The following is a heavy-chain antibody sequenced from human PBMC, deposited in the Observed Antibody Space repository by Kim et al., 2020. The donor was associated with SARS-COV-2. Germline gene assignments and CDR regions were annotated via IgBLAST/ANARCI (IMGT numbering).Heavy chain of an antibody. Sequence: NYAQKLQGRVTMTTDTSTSTAYMERRGLRSDDTAVYYCARVQWAAADFDYWGQGTLVTVSS. V-gene: IGHV1-18*01. J-gene: IGHJ4*02. CDR3: ARVQWAAADFDY. D-gene: IGHD6-13*01.